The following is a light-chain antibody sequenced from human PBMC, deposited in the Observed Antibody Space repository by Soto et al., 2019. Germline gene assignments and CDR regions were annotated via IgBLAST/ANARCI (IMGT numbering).Light chain of an antibody. CDR1: PRVSTH. V-gene: IGKV3-20*01. CDR2: SSS. CDR3: QQYGRSPTWT. J-gene: IGKJ1*01. Sequence: EIVLTQSLATLSLSPGERATLSCRASPRVSTHLAWYQQKPGQAPRLLIYSSSSRAAGVSDRFSGSGSGTDFSLTISRLEPEDFAMYYCQQYGRSPTWTFGQGTKVDIK.